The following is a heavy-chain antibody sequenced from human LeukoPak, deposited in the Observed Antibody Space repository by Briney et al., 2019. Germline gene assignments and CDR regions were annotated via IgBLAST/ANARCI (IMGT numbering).Heavy chain of an antibody. Sequence: PSETLSLTCTVSGGSISSSSYYWGWIRQPPGKGLEWIGSIYYSGSTYYNPSLKSRVTISVDTSKNQFSLKLSSVTAADTAVYYCARHNPDSSGYFDYRGQGTLVTVSS. CDR2: IYYSGST. CDR1: GGSISSSSYY. J-gene: IGHJ4*02. V-gene: IGHV4-39*01. CDR3: ARHNPDSSGYFDY. D-gene: IGHD3-22*01.